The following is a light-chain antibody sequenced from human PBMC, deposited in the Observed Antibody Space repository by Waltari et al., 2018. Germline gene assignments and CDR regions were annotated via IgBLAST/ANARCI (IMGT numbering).Light chain of an antibody. CDR1: SSNIGSNY. CDR3: AAWDDSLSGRV. CDR2: TSD. V-gene: IGLV1-47*01. Sequence: QSVLTQPPSASGTPGQRVTISCSGSSSNIGSNYVYWYQQLPGTAPKLLIYTSDQRPPGVPDRFSGSQSGPSASLAISGLRSEDEADYYCAAWDDSLSGRVFGGGTKLTVL. J-gene: IGLJ3*02.